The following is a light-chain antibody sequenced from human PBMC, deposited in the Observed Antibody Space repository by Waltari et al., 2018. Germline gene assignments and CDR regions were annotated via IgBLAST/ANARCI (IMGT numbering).Light chain of an antibody. Sequence: QLVLTQSPSASASLGASVKLTCTLRSGHSSTVIAWLQQQPEKGPRYLRKVNSDGSHSKGDEIPDRFSGSSSGAERYLTISSLQSEDEADYYCQTGGHGTWVFGGGTKLTVL. V-gene: IGLV4-69*01. CDR3: QTGGHGTWV. CDR1: SGHSSTV. CDR2: VNSDGSH. J-gene: IGLJ3*02.